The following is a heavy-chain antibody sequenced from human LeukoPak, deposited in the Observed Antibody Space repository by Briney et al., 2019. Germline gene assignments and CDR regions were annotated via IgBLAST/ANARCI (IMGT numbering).Heavy chain of an antibody. J-gene: IGHJ4*02. CDR3: ARGLIAVAGMGGY. CDR1: GFTFSSYA. Sequence: GGSPRLSCAASGFTFSSYAMHWVRQAPGKGLEWVAVISYDGSNKYYADSVKGRFTISRDNSKNTLYLQMNSLRAEDTAVYYCARGLIAVAGMGGYWGQGTLVTVSS. D-gene: IGHD6-19*01. V-gene: IGHV3-30-3*01. CDR2: ISYDGSNK.